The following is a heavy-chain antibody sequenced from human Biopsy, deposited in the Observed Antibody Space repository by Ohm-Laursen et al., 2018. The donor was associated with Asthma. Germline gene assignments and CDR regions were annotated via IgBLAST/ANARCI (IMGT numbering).Heavy chain of an antibody. CDR1: GYTFTSYG. CDR3: ARAGALIVGATMGY. Sequence: SVKVSCKASGYTFTSYGISWVRQAPGHGLEWMGWISAYNGNTNYAQKLQGRVTMTRDTSTSTVYMELSSLRSEDTAVYYCARAGALIVGATMGYWGQGTLVTVSS. J-gene: IGHJ4*02. CDR2: ISAYNGNT. V-gene: IGHV1-18*04. D-gene: IGHD1-26*01.